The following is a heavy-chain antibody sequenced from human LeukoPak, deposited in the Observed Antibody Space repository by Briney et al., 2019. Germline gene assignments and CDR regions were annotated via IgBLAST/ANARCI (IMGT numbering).Heavy chain of an antibody. Sequence: PGGSLRLSCAASGFTFSDYWMSWVRQAPGQGLAWVAHINQDGSEQHFVGSLQGRFTISRDNAKNSLYLQMDSLRAEDTAVYYCVGGALDYWGQGTPVTVSS. V-gene: IGHV3-7*04. J-gene: IGHJ1*01. D-gene: IGHD3-16*01. CDR1: GFTFSDYW. CDR2: INQDGSEQ. CDR3: VGGALDY.